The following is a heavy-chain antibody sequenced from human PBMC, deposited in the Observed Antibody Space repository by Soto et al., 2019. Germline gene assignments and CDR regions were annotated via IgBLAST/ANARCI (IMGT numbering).Heavy chain of an antibody. Sequence: GGSLRLSCAASGLIFSNYRMHWVRQAPGKGLVWVSCISTDGSITNYADSVKGRFTVSRDTSINTAYMELSSLRSEDTAIYYCARGIDAGVDYWGQGTPVTVSS. D-gene: IGHD3-10*01. V-gene: IGHV3-74*01. J-gene: IGHJ4*02. CDR1: GLIFSNYR. CDR3: ARGIDAGVDY. CDR2: ISTDGSIT.